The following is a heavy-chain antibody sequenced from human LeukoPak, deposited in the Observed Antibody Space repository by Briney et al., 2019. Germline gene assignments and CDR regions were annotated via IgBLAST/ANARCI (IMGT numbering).Heavy chain of an antibody. J-gene: IGHJ4*02. V-gene: IGHV3-30*18. CDR1: GFTFSSYG. CDR3: AKDRRALIAARGSYFDH. Sequence: PGGSLRLSCAASGFTFSSYGMHWVRQAPGKGLEWVAVISYDGSNKYYADSVKGRFTISRDNSKNTLYLQMNSLRAEDTAVYYCAKDRRALIAARGSYFDHWGQGTLVTVSS. D-gene: IGHD6-6*01. CDR2: ISYDGSNK.